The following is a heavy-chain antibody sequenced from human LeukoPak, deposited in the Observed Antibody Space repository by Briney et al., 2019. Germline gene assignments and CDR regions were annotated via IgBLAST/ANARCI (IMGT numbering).Heavy chain of an antibody. CDR3: ARDRAFSGLAN. CDR2: IYYSGST. J-gene: IGHJ4*02. Sequence: PSETLSLTCTVSGSSMSSYYWIWIRQPPGKGLEWIGYIYYSGSTNYNPSLKSRVTISVDTSKNQFSLKLSSVTAADTAVYYCARDRAFSGLANWGQGTLVTVSS. V-gene: IGHV4-59*01. CDR1: GSSMSSYY.